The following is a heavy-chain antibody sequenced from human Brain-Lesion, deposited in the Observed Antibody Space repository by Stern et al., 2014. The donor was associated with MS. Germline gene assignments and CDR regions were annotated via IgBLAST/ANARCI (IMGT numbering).Heavy chain of an antibody. V-gene: IGHV1-2*02. D-gene: IGHD3-3*01. CDR2: INPNTGGK. CDR1: GYIFTGYY. CDR3: ARDQRGITIFGVVTDYYYLGMDV. Sequence: QVPLVQSRAEVKKPGASVKVSCKTSGYIFTGYYIHWVRQAPGQGLEWMAWINPNTGGKKYAQKFQGRVTMSRDTSISTAYVELSSLTSDDTAVYYCARDQRGITIFGVVTDYYYLGMDVWGQGTTVTVSS. J-gene: IGHJ6*02.